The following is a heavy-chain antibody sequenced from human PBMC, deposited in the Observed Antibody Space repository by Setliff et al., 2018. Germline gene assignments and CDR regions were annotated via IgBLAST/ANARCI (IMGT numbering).Heavy chain of an antibody. D-gene: IGHD3-10*01. J-gene: IGHJ4*02. Sequence: SETLSLTCTVSGGSISSSSYYWGWIRQPPGKGLEWIGSLKYSGSTYYNPSLKSRITISIDTSKNHFSLELNSVTAADSAVYYCARVADGSGSFYLGFDYWGQGILVTVSS. CDR2: LKYSGST. V-gene: IGHV4-39*07. CDR3: ARVADGSGSFYLGFDY. CDR1: GGSISSSSYY.